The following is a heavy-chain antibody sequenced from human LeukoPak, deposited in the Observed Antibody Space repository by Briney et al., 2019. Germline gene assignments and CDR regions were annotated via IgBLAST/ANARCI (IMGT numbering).Heavy chain of an antibody. CDR3: ARWYYDSSGYRLCAFDI. D-gene: IGHD3-22*01. V-gene: IGHV7-4-1*02. J-gene: IGHJ3*02. CDR2: INTNTGNP. CDR1: GYTFTSYA. Sequence: ASVKVSCKASGYTFTSYAMNWVRQAPGQGLEWMGWINTNTGNPTYAQGFTGRFVFSLDASVCTAYLQISSLKAEDTAVYYCARWYYDSSGYRLCAFDIWGQGTMVTVSS.